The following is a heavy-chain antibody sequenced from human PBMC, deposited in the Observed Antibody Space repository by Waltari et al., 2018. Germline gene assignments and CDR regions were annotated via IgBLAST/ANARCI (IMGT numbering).Heavy chain of an antibody. CDR2: IYYNGNT. J-gene: IGHJ4*02. Sequence: QMQLRESGPGLVKPSETMSPTCTVSGGPIASSSHHLAWSRHPPGTGPDWLGCHYLCWYRQPPGKGLEWIGSIYYNGNTYYNPSLKSRVTISEDTSKNRFSLKLRSVTAADTAVYYCARHLFLNSPDRDWGQGTLVNVSS. V-gene: IGHV4-39*01. D-gene: IGHD6-13*01. CDR3: ARHLFLNSPDRD. CDR1: GGPIASSSHHLAWSRHPPGTGPDWLGCHY.